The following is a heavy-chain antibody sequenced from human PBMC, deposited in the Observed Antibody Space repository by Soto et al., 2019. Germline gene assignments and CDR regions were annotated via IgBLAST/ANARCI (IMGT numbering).Heavy chain of an antibody. Sequence: PGGSLRLSCAASGFTFSSYDMHWVRQATGKGLEWVSAIGTAGDTYYPGSVKGRFTISRENAKNSLYLQMNSLRDVDTSVYYCGSTNYTPSPKSRVTISVDTSKNQFSLKLSSVTAADTAVYYCARVQSYYDYIWGSYRYLHYYYYMDVWGKGTTVTVSS. CDR2: IGTAGDT. V-gene: IGHV3-13*01. CDR1: GFTFSSYD. CDR3: GSTNYTPSPKSRVTISVDTSKNQFSLKLSSVTAADTAVYYCARVQSYYDYIWGSYRYLHYYYYMDV. J-gene: IGHJ6*03. D-gene: IGHD3-10*01.